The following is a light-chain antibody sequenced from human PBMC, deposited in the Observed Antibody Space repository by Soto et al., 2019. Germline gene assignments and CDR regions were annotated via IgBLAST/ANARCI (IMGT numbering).Light chain of an antibody. J-gene: IGLJ1*01. CDR3: RSYAGSNNYV. V-gene: IGLV2-8*01. CDR1: SSDVGGYYF. Sequence: QCALTQPPSACGSRGQSVTISCTRTSSDVGGYYFVSWYQQHPGKAPKLLIYDVSKRPSGVPDRFSGSKSGNTASLTVSGLQAEDEADYYCRSYAGSNNYVFGTGTKLTV. CDR2: DVS.